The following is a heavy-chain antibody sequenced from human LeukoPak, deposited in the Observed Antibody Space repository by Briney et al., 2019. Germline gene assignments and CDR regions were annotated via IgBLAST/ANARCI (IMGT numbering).Heavy chain of an antibody. D-gene: IGHD6-19*01. CDR1: GFTFSSSW. CDR2: LNSDGSSI. J-gene: IGHJ4*02. CDR3: ARGVAGTLDY. V-gene: IGHV3-74*01. Sequence: PGGSLGLSCAASGFTFSSSWMHWVRQVPGKGLVWVSRLNSDGSSINYADSVKGRFTISRDNAENTLYLQMNSLRVEDTAVYYCARGVAGTLDYWGQGTLVTVSS.